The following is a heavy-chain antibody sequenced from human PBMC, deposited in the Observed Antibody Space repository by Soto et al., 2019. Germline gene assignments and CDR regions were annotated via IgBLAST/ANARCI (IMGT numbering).Heavy chain of an antibody. CDR1: GASLRGYY. D-gene: IGHD1-1*01. CDR3: VRDGTKNLRDWFDP. CDR2: IYATGSS. J-gene: IGHJ5*02. V-gene: IGHV4-4*07. Sequence: QAVSLTCNVSGASLRGYYWIVIGQPPGKGLEWIGRIYATGSSDYNPSLKSRITISVDMSKKQFSLTLRSVTAADTAMYYCVRDGTKNLRDWFDPWGQGILVTVSS.